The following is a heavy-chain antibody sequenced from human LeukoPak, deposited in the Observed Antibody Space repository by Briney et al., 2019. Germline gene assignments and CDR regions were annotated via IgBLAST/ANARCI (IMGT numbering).Heavy chain of an antibody. Sequence: PSETLSLTCAVYGGSFSSSSYYWGWIRQPPGKGLEGFGSIYYSGSTYYNPSLKSRVTISVDTSKNQFSLKLSSVTAADTAVYYCARRRGYGDYVIDYWGQGTLVTVSS. CDR2: IYYSGST. CDR3: ARRRGYGDYVIDY. D-gene: IGHD4-17*01. CDR1: GGSFSSSSYY. V-gene: IGHV4-39*01. J-gene: IGHJ4*02.